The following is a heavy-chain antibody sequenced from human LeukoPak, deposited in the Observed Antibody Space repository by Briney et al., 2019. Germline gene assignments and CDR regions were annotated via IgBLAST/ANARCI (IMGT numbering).Heavy chain of an antibody. V-gene: IGHV4-39*01. J-gene: IGHJ4*02. CDR3: ARHRRLPDPSDY. CDR1: GGSISSSSYY. Sequence: SETLSLTCTVSGGSISSSSYYWGWIRQPPGKGLEWIGCIYYSGSTYYNPSLKSRVTISVDTSKNQFSLKLSSVTAADTPAYYCARHRRLPDPSDYWGQGTLVTVSS. D-gene: IGHD1-14*01. CDR2: IYYSGST.